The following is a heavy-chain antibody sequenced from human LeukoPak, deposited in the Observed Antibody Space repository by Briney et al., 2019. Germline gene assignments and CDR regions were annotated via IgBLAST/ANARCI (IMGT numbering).Heavy chain of an antibody. J-gene: IGHJ4*02. CDR1: GFTFSSFW. D-gene: IGHD3-10*01. V-gene: IGHV3-7*02. CDR3: AAGSSVDY. CDR2: IKQDGSEK. Sequence: SGGSLRLSCAASGFTFSSFWMNWVRQAPGKGLEWVANIKQDGSEKYYVASVKGRFTTSRDNAEKSLYLQMNSLRLEDTAVYYCAAGSSVDYWGQGTLVTVSS.